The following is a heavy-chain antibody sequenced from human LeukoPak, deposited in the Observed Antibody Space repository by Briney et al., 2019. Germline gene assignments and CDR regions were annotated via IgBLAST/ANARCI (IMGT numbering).Heavy chain of an antibody. V-gene: IGHV3-30-3*01. D-gene: IGHD5-12*01. J-gene: IGHJ4*02. CDR3: ARGNLYIVATIEDY. CDR1: GFNFSTYA. CDR2: ISSEGSMK. Sequence: QPGRSLRLSCAASGFNFSTYAMHWVRRAPGKGLEWVAVISSEGSMKDYADSVKGRFTVSRDNSKNTLYLQLSSLRDEDTSLYYCARGNLYIVATIEDYWGQGTLVTVSS.